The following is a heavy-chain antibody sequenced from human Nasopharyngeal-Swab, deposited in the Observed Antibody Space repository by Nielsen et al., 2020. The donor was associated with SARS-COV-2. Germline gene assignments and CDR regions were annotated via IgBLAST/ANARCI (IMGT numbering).Heavy chain of an antibody. J-gene: IGHJ4*02. D-gene: IGHD3-22*01. Sequence: WVRQAPGQGLEWMGRINPNSGNTNYAQKLQGRVTMTTDTSTSTAYMELRSLRSDDTAVYYCARDSNPDYYDSSGYKDYWGQGTLVTVSS. CDR3: ARDSNPDYYDSSGYKDY. CDR2: INPNSGNT. V-gene: IGHV1-18*01.